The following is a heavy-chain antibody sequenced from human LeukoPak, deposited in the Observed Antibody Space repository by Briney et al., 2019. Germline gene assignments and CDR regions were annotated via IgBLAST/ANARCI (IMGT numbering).Heavy chain of an antibody. CDR2: LNWNGDKT. Sequence: GGSLRLSCVASGFTFDDSDLSWVRRVPGKGLEWVCGLNWNGDKTGYADSVKGRFIISRDNAKNSLYLQMNSLRAEDTALYYCTRDAFGGVIAPYFHDWGQGTRVTVSS. D-gene: IGHD3-16*02. CDR3: TRDAFGGVIAPYFHD. CDR1: GFTFDDSD. J-gene: IGHJ4*02. V-gene: IGHV3-20*04.